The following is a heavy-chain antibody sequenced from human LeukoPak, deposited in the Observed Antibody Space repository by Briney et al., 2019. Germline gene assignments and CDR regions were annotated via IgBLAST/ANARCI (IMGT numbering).Heavy chain of an antibody. J-gene: IGHJ6*02. CDR3: TRDHITVTDYYYYGMDV. CDR2: IRSKAYGGTT. D-gene: IGHD4-17*01. V-gene: IGHV3-49*04. Sequence: PGGSLRLSCTASGFTFGDYAMSWVRQAPGKGLEWVGFIRSKAYGGTTEYAASVKGRFTISRDDSKSIAYLQMNSLKTEDTAVYYCTRDHITVTDYYYYGMDVWGQGTTVTVSS. CDR1: GFTFGDYA.